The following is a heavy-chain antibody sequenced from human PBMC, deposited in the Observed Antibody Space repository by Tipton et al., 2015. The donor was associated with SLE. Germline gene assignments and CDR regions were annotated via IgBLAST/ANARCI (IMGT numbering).Heavy chain of an antibody. CDR2: IKRDGSEK. V-gene: IGHV3-7*01. CDR3: AREASLSY. J-gene: IGHJ4*02. D-gene: IGHD6-6*01. CDR1: GFTLSTYW. Sequence: SLRLSCTASGFTLSTYWMSWVRQAPGKGLEWVANIKRDGSEKYYVDSVKGRFTISRDNAKNSAYLQMNSLRDEDTAVYYCAREASLSYWGQGTLVTVTS.